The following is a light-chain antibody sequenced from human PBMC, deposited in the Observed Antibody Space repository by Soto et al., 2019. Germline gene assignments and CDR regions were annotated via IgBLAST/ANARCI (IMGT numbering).Light chain of an antibody. CDR1: QDISDS. V-gene: IGKV1-16*02. Sequence: DLQMTQSPSALSAAVGDRVTITCRSSQDISDSLAWFQQKPGKAPKSLIYAASSLQSGVPSKFSGSGSATDFSLTISSLQTEDFATYYCLQYKSYPFTFGPGTKVDI. CDR2: AAS. J-gene: IGKJ3*01. CDR3: LQYKSYPFT.